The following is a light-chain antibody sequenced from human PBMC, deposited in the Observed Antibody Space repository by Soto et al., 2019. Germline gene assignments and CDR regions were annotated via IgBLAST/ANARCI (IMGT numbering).Light chain of an antibody. Sequence: QSALTQPASLSGSPGQSITISCTGTSSDVGGHNYVSWYQQHPGKAPKNMIYEVNNGPSGVSDRFSGSKSGNTASLTISGLQAEDEAYYYCSSFTNSGTVVFGGGTQLTVL. CDR1: SSDVGGHNY. J-gene: IGLJ2*01. CDR2: EVN. CDR3: SSFTNSGTVV. V-gene: IGLV2-14*01.